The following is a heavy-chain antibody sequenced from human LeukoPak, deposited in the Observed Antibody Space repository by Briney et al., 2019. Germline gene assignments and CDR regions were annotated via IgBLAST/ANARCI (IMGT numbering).Heavy chain of an antibody. V-gene: IGHV4-59*01. Sequence: SETLSLTCSVSGGSISSYYWNWMRQPPGKGLEWIGYIYDTGSSSYNPSLKSRVTISVDTSKNQFSLKVRSVTAADTAVYYCARGVYNDISGYYPDYWGQGTLVTVSS. D-gene: IGHD3-22*01. CDR2: IYDTGSS. J-gene: IGHJ4*02. CDR3: ARGVYNDISGYYPDY. CDR1: GGSISSYY.